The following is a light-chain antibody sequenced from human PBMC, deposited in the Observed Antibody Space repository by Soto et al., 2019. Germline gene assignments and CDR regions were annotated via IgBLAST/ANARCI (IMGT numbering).Light chain of an antibody. CDR1: QSISTY. V-gene: IGKV1-39*01. J-gene: IGKJ1*01. Sequence: DIQITQSPSSLSASVGDRVTISCRAAQSISTYLNWYQQKPGTAPRILIYSASSVKTGVPPRFSGSGSGRDFTLTISSLRPEDIATYFCQQSYNSPPWTFGQGTKVDIK. CDR2: SAS. CDR3: QQSYNSPPWT.